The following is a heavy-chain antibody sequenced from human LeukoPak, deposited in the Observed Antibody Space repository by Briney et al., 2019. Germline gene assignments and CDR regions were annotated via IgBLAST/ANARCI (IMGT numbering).Heavy chain of an antibody. V-gene: IGHV1-2*02. CDR1: VYTFIEYH. Sequence: ASVKVSCKASVYTFIEYHLHWVRQAPGQGLEWMGCINPSNGVTNFAQTFRGRVALTRDTSIDTVYMDLTSLKFDDTAVYYCARDRVGEAAPGVLDFWGQGTLVSVSS. J-gene: IGHJ4*02. CDR2: INPSNGVT. D-gene: IGHD2-8*01. CDR3: ARDRVGEAAPGVLDF.